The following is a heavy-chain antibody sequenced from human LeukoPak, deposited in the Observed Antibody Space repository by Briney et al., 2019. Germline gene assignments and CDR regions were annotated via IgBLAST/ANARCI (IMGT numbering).Heavy chain of an antibody. D-gene: IGHD6-6*01. V-gene: IGHV3-21*01. CDR2: ISSSSSYI. Sequence: GGSLRLSCAASGFTFSSYSMNWVRQAPGKGLGWVSSISSSSSYIYYADSVKGRFTISRDNAKNSLYLEMNSLRAEDTAVYYCAREQQLVPFDYWGQGTLVTVSS. CDR3: AREQQLVPFDY. CDR1: GFTFSSYS. J-gene: IGHJ4*02.